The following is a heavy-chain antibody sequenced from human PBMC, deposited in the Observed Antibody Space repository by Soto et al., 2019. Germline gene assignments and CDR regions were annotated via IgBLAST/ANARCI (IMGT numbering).Heavy chain of an antibody. D-gene: IGHD6-13*01. CDR3: TTPVSYSSNWRRYFEC. CDR1: GFTFSDAW. CDR2: IKRKSDGGTT. J-gene: IGHJ4*02. V-gene: IGHV3-15*01. Sequence: EVQLVESGGGLVKPGGSLRLSCAASGFTFSDAWMTWVRQAPGKGLEWVGRIKRKSDGGTTDYAAPVKGRFIISRDDSKNTVYLQMNSLKVEDTAVYYCTTPVSYSSNWRRYFECWAQGTLVTVSS.